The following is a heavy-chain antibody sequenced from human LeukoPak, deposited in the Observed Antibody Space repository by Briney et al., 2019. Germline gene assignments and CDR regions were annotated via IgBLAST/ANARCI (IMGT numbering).Heavy chain of an antibody. J-gene: IGHJ4*02. CDR3: ARHGSGRNNFDPLDH. D-gene: IGHD1-26*01. CDR2: IWYDGSVT. Sequence: GGSLRLSCAASGFSFNGYGMHWVRQAPGKGLEWVAIIWYDGSVTYYEDSVKGRFTICRDNSKSTLYLQMDSLRAEDTAVYYCARHGSGRNNFDPLDHWGQGTLVTVSS. V-gene: IGHV3-33*01. CDR1: GFSFNGYG.